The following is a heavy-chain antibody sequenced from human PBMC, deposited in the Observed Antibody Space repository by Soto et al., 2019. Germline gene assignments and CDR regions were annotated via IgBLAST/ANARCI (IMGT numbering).Heavy chain of an antibody. CDR1: GGSFSGYY. J-gene: IGHJ4*02. CDR3: ARSPMGTLFRYRPDY. V-gene: IGHV4-34*01. D-gene: IGHD3-9*01. CDR2: INHSGRT. Sequence: ETLSLTCAVYGGSFSGYYWSWIRQPPGKGLEWIGQINHSGRTNYNPSLKSRVTVSLDTSKNQFSLKLSSVTAADTAVYFCARSPMGTLFRYRPDYWGQGTLVTVS.